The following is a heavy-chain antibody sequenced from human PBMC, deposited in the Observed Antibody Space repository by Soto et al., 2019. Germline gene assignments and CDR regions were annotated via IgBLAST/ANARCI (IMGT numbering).Heavy chain of an antibody. CDR1: GFTFSSYG. J-gene: IGHJ3*02. CDR3: ARDPGVSRYCTSTSCYNGGAFDI. D-gene: IGHD2-2*02. Sequence: GGSLRLSCAASGFTFSSYGMHWVRQAPGKGLEWVAVLWYDGSNKYYADSVKGRFTISRDNSKNTLYLQMNSLRAEDTAMYYCARDPGVSRYCTSTSCYNGGAFDIWGQGTMVTVSS. CDR2: LWYDGSNK. V-gene: IGHV3-33*01.